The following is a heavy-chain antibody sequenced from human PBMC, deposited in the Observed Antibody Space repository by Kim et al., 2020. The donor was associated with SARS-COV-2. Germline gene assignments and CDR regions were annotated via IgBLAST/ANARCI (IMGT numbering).Heavy chain of an antibody. CDR2: FDPEDGET. Sequence: ASVKVSCKVSGYTLTELSMHWVRQAPGKGLEWMGGFDPEDGETIYAQKFQGRVTMTEDTSTDTAYMELSSLRSEDTAVYYCATWPLGYSYGNYYFDYWGQGTLVTVSS. CDR3: ATWPLGYSYGNYYFDY. D-gene: IGHD5-18*01. V-gene: IGHV1-24*01. J-gene: IGHJ4*02. CDR1: GYTLTELS.